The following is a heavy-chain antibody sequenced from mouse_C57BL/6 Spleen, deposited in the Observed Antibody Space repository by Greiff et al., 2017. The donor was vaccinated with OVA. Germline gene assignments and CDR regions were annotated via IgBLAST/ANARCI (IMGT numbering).Heavy chain of an antibody. Sequence: VQLQQSGPELVKPGASVTISCKASGYAFSSSWMNWVKQRPGKGLEWIGRIYPGDGDTNYNGKFKGKATLTADKSSSTAYMQLSSLTSEDSAVYFCARNNGGDYWGQGTTLTVSS. J-gene: IGHJ2*01. V-gene: IGHV1-82*01. CDR1: GYAFSSSW. D-gene: IGHD6-1*01. CDR3: ARNNGGDY. CDR2: IYPGDGDT.